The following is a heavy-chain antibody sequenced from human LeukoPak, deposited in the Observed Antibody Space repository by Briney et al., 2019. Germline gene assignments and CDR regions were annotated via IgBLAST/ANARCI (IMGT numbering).Heavy chain of an antibody. CDR2: ISYSGNT. D-gene: IGHD3-10*01. V-gene: IGHV4-31*03. J-gene: IGHJ4*02. Sequence: SETLSLTCTVSGGSISSGGYYWSWIRQRPGKGLEWIGYISYSGNTYYNPSLKTRLTISLDTSQNQFCLNVSSVTAADTAVYYCARGAYYYGSGSPHDYWGQGTLVTVSS. CDR3: ARGAYYYGSGSPHDY. CDR1: GGSISSGGYY.